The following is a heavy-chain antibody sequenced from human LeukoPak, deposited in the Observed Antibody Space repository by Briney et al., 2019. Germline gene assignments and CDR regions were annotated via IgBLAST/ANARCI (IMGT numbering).Heavy chain of an antibody. Sequence: SETLSLTCTVSGGYISAYDWSWIRQPAGKGLEWIGHIYTSGSTKYNPSLKSRVTMSVDTSKNQFSLKLSSVTAADTAVYYCARVAGLEQLATFDYWGQGTLVTVSS. J-gene: IGHJ4*02. CDR3: ARVAGLEQLATFDY. CDR1: GGYISAYD. CDR2: IYTSGST. V-gene: IGHV4-4*07. D-gene: IGHD6-13*01.